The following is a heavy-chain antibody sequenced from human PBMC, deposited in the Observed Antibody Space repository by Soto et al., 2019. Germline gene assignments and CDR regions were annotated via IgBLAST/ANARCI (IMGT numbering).Heavy chain of an antibody. CDR3: AKIRYSYGGIGV. V-gene: IGHV3-23*01. CDR2: INGSGDRT. Sequence: EVQLLQSGGGLIQSGGSLRLSCATSGFTFNYYAMTWVRQPPGKGLEWVSTINGSGDRTYYADSVKGRFTVSRDNSKNTLYLEVNSLRAEDTALYYCAKIRYSYGGIGVWGQGTLVTVSS. CDR1: GFTFNYYA. J-gene: IGHJ4*02. D-gene: IGHD5-18*01.